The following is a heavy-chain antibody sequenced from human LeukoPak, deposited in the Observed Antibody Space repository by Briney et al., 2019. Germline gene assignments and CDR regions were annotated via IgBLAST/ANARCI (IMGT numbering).Heavy chain of an antibody. D-gene: IGHD2-2*01. CDR1: GSISSYY. CDR2: IYTSGST. Sequence: LETLSLTCTVSGSISSYYWSWIRQPPGKGLEWIGYIYTSGSTNYNPSLKSRVTISVDTSKNQFSLDLSSVTAADTAVYYCARQKCTSTSCLTKNAFDIWGQGTMVTVSS. J-gene: IGHJ3*02. V-gene: IGHV4-4*09. CDR3: ARQKCTSTSCLTKNAFDI.